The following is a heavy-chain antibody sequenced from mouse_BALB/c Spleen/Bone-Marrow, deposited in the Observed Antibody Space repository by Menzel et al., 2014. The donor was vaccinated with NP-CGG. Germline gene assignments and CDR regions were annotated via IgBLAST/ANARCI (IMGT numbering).Heavy chain of an antibody. CDR3: SRYYLGGGYNYALDY. CDR2: ISYSGGT. Sequence: DVHLVESGPGLVKSSQSLSLTCTVTGYSITSDYAWNWIRQFPGNKLEWMGYISYSGGTSYNPSLKSRISLTRDTSKNQFFLQLNSVTTEDTATYYCSRYYLGGGYNYALDYWGQGTSVTVSS. J-gene: IGHJ4*01. D-gene: IGHD1-1*01. CDR1: GYSITSDYA. V-gene: IGHV3-2*02.